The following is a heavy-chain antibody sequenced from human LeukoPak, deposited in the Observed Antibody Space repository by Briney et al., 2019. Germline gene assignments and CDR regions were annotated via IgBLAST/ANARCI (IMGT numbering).Heavy chain of an antibody. Sequence: GESLKISCKGSGYIFANYWLGWVRQMPGKGLECLGVVYPGDSDTRYSPSFQGQVTISADRSISTAYLQWSSLKASDTAIYYCARHVEDGYNPWGQGTLVTVSS. D-gene: IGHD5-12*01. CDR2: VYPGDSDT. CDR1: GYIFANYW. CDR3: ARHVEDGYNP. J-gene: IGHJ5*02. V-gene: IGHV5-51*01.